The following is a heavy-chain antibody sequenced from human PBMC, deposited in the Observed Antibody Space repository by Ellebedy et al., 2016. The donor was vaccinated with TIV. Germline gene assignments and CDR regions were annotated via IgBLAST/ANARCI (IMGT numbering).Heavy chain of an antibody. V-gene: IGHV3-21*01. CDR2: ISSSGSHI. Sequence: GESLKISCAASGFTFSSHTMKWVRQAPGKGLECVASISSSGSHIYYADSVKGRFTISRDNAKNSLYLQMNSLRAEDTAVYYCASWIVAPCDYWGQGALVTVSS. D-gene: IGHD5-12*01. J-gene: IGHJ4*02. CDR3: ASWIVAPCDY. CDR1: GFTFSSHT.